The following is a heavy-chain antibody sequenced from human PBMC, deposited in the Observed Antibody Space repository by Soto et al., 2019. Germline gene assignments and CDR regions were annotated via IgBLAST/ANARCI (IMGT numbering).Heavy chain of an antibody. V-gene: IGHV4-30-4*01. CDR3: ARGPAGDKVDY. CDR1: GGSISSGGYF. D-gene: IGHD7-27*01. CDR2: VYNIGST. Sequence: QVQLQESGPGLVEPSQTLSLTCTVSGGSISSGGYFWSWIRQPPGKGLEWIEHVYNIGSTYSNPSLTSRVTISVDTSKTQFSLRLSFVTAADTAVYYCARGPAGDKVDYWGQGTLVTVSS. J-gene: IGHJ4*02.